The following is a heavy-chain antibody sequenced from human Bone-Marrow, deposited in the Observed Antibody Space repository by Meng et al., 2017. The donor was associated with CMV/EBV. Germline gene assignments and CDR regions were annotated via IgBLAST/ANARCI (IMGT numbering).Heavy chain of an antibody. CDR1: GFTFSSYW. J-gene: IGHJ1*01. CDR2: INSDGSST. CDR3: ARDPPDQRITMVRGVIWGMDV. V-gene: IGHV3-74*01. Sequence: GESLKISCAASGFTFSSYWMHWVRQAPGKGLVWVSRINSDGSSTSYADSVKGRFTISRDNAKNTLYLQMNSLRAEDTAVYYCARDPPDQRITMVRGVIWGMDVWGQGTLVTVSS. D-gene: IGHD3-10*01.